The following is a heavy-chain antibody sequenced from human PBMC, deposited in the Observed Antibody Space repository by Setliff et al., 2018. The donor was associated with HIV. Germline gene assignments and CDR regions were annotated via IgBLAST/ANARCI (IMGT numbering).Heavy chain of an antibody. Sequence: SVKVSCKASGGTFSSYAISWVRQAPGQGLEWMGGIIPIFGTANYAQKFQGRVTITRDTSASTAYMELSRLRSEDTAVYYCARFPVLGGMDVWGQGTTVTVSS. V-gene: IGHV1-69*05. J-gene: IGHJ6*02. CDR2: IIPIFGTA. D-gene: IGHD1-20*01. CDR3: ARFPVLGGMDV. CDR1: GGTFSSYA.